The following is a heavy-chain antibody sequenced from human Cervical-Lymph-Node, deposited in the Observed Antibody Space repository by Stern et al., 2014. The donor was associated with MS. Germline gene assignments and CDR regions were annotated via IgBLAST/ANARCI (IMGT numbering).Heavy chain of an antibody. J-gene: IGHJ4*02. D-gene: IGHD1-1*01. V-gene: IGHV3-30*18. CDR3: AKKSVGTTGTTTAFDY. CDR2: ISYDADVK. CDR1: GFTFSNYG. Sequence: DQLVESGGGVVQPGTSLRLSCAVSGFTFSNYGMHWVRQAPGKGLEWVAGISYDADVKFYADSVKGRFTISRDTPKNTMYLQLNSLKVEDTAVYFCAKKSVGTTGTTTAFDYWGQGTLVTVSS.